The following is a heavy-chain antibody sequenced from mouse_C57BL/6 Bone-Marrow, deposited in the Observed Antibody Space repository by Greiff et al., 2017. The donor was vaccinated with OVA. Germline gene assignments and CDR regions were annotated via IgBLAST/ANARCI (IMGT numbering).Heavy chain of an antibody. CDR2: IWTGGGT. CDR3: ATDGSSYVYAMDY. D-gene: IGHD1-1*01. J-gene: IGHJ4*01. V-gene: IGHV2-9-1*01. Sequence: VQLQESGPGLVAPSQSLSITCTVSGFSLTSYAISWVRQPPGKGLEWLGVIWTGGGTNYNSALKSRLSISKDNSKSQVFLKMNSLQTDDTVRYYCATDGSSYVYAMDYWGQGTSVTVSS. CDR1: GFSLTSYA.